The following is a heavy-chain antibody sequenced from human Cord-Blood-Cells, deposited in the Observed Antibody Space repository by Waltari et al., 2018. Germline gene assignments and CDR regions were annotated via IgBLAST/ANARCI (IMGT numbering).Heavy chain of an antibody. D-gene: IGHD6-6*01. V-gene: IGHV4-30-2*01. J-gene: IGHJ3*02. CDR2: IHHSGST. CDR1: GGSISSGGYS. CDR3: ARGEQLAHAFDI. Sequence: QLQLQESGSGLVKPSQTLSLTCAVSGGSISSGGYSWSWIRQPPGKGLEWIGYIHHSGSTYYNPSLKSRVTISVDRSKNQFSLKLSSVTAADTAVYYCARGEQLAHAFDIWGQGTMVTVSS.